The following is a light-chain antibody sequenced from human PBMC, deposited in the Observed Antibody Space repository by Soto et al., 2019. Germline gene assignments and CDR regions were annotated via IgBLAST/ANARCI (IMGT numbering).Light chain of an antibody. V-gene: IGKV3-20*01. CDR2: GAS. CDR3: QQYSSSLIT. J-gene: IGKJ5*01. Sequence: EIVLTQSPATLSLSPGESAPLSCRASQSVSSYLAWYQQEPGQAPRLLIYGASRRATGIPDRFSGSGSGTDFTLTISRLEPEEFAVYYCQQYSSSLITVGQGTRLEIK. CDR1: QSVSSY.